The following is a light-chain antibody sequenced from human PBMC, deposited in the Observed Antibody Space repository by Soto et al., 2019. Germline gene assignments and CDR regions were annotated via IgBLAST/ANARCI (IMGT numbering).Light chain of an antibody. CDR2: GAS. V-gene: IGKV1-27*01. J-gene: IGKJ1*01. CDR1: EDISNY. CDR3: QNYNRAPWT. Sequence: DIQMTQSPSSLSASVGDRVTITCRASEDISNYLAWYQQKQGKVPKLLIYGASTLQSGVPSRFSGSGSGTDFTLTISSLQTEDVATYYCQNYNRAPWTFGQGNKVESK.